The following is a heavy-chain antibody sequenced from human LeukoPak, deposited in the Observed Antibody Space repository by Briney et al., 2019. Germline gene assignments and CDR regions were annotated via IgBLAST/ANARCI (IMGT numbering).Heavy chain of an antibody. Sequence: PGGSLRLSCAASGFTFGSYDMSWVRQAPGKGLEWVSSISSSSSYIYYADSVKGRFTISRDNAKNSLYLQMNSLRAEDTAVYYCARDSFWESFGFDYWGQGTLVTVSS. J-gene: IGHJ4*02. CDR2: ISSSSSYI. CDR3: ARDSFWESFGFDY. CDR1: GFTFGSYD. D-gene: IGHD3-16*01. V-gene: IGHV3-21*01.